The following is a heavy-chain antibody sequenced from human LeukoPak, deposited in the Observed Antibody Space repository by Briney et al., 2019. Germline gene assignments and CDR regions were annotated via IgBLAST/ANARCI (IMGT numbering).Heavy chain of an antibody. CDR3: ARGALGDGSLLVDY. CDR2: INSNSSDI. V-gene: IGHV3-74*01. CDR1: GFTFSRYW. Sequence: PGGSLRLSCAASGFTFSRYWMHWVRQAPGKGLVWVSRINSNSSDISYADSVKGRFTFSRDNAKNTVYLQMNSLRAEDTAVYYCARGALGDGSLLVDYWGQGTLVTVSS. J-gene: IGHJ4*02. D-gene: IGHD1-26*01.